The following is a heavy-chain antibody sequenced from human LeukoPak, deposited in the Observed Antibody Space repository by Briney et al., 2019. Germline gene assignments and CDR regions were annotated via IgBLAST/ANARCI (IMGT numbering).Heavy chain of an antibody. CDR2: TYYRGST. Sequence: TETLSLTCTVSGGSISSYYWSWIRQPPGKGLEWIGYTYYRGSTNYNPSPKSRVSISVDTSKNQFSLKLSSVTAADTAVYYCARQYRIAAANIDSGLQHWGQGTLVTVSS. D-gene: IGHD6-13*01. J-gene: IGHJ1*01. V-gene: IGHV4-59*08. CDR3: ARQYRIAAANIDSGLQH. CDR1: GGSISSYY.